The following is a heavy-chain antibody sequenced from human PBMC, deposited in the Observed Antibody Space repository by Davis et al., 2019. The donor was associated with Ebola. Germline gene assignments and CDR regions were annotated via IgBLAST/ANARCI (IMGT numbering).Heavy chain of an antibody. CDR1: GGTFSSYA. CDR2: IIPIFGTA. V-gene: IGHV1-69*05. CDR3: ARDSVYRGFDI. D-gene: IGHD1-14*01. J-gene: IGHJ3*02. Sequence: AASVKVSCKASGGTFSSYAISWVRQAPGQGLEWMGGIIPIFGTANYAQKFQGRVTITRDTSASTAYMELSSLRSEDTAVYYCARDSVYRGFDIWGQEAMVTVSS.